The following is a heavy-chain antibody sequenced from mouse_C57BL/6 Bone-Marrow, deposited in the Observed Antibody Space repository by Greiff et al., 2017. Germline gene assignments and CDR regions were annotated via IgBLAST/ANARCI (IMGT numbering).Heavy chain of an antibody. V-gene: IGHV1-82*01. CDR1: GYAFSSSW. Sequence: QVQLQQSGPELVKPGASVKIPCKASGYAFSSSWMNWVKQRPGKGLEWIGRIYPGDGDTNYNGKFKGKATLTADKSSSTAYLQLSSLTSEDSAVYFCACPPMDYWGQGTSVTVSS. CDR3: ACPPMDY. CDR2: IYPGDGDT. J-gene: IGHJ4*01.